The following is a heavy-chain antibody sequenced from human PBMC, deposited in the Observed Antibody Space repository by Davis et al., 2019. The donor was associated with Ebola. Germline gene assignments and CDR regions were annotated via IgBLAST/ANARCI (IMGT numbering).Heavy chain of an antibody. Sequence: ASVKVSCKASGYIFTDYYIHWVRRAPGQGLEWMGWISPNSGGTDYAKKFQGRVTLTRDKSINTVYMDLSRLRSEDTAVYYCASGAYCSGSRCNNRTFDYWGQGTLVTVSS. CDR1: GYIFTDYY. CDR2: ISPNSGGT. V-gene: IGHV1-2*02. J-gene: IGHJ4*02. CDR3: ASGAYCSGSRCNNRTFDY. D-gene: IGHD2-15*01.